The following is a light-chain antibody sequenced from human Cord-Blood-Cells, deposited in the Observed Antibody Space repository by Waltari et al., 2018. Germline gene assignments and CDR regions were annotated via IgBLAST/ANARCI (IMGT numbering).Light chain of an antibody. V-gene: IGKV3-11*01. J-gene: IGKJ4*01. CDR1: QSVSSY. Sequence: DIVLTQSPATLSLSPGERATLSCRASQSVSSYLAWYQQKPGQGPRLLIYDASNRATGIPARFSGSGSGTDFTLTISSLEPEDCAVYYCQQRSNWPPLTFGGGTKVEIK. CDR2: DAS. CDR3: QQRSNWPPLT.